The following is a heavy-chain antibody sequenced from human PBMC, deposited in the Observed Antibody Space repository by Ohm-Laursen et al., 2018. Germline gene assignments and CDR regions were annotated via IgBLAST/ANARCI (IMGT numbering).Heavy chain of an antibody. CDR2: IYISGST. J-gene: IGHJ5*02. D-gene: IGHD3-22*01. CDR3: AREADRAWFDP. V-gene: IGHV4-4*07. CDR1: GGSISSYY. Sequence: GTLSLTCTVSGGSISSYYWSWFRQPAGKGLEWIGRIYISGSTNSNPSLKSRVTMSVDTSKNQVSLKLSALTAADTAVYYCAREADRAWFDPWGQGTLVTVSS.